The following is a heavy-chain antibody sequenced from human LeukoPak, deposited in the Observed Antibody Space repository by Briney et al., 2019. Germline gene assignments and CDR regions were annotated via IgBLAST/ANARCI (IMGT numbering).Heavy chain of an antibody. Sequence: QPGGSLRLSCAASGFTSSSYGMHWVRKPPGKGLEWVAVITYDGSNKYYADSVKGRFTISRDNTKNTLNLEMNSLRAEDTAVYCCAKGKVGAGLELDYWGQGTLVTVSS. CDR3: AKGKVGAGLELDY. D-gene: IGHD1-26*01. CDR1: GFTSSSYG. J-gene: IGHJ4*02. CDR2: ITYDGSNK. V-gene: IGHV3-30*18.